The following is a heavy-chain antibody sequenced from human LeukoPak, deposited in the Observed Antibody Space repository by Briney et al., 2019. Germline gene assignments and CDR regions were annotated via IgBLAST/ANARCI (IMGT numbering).Heavy chain of an antibody. Sequence: ASVKVSCKASGYTFTSYGISWVRQAPGQGLEWMGWISAYNGNTNYAQKLQGRVTMTTDTSTSTAYMELRSLRSDDTAVYYCARGRDYSNSVAASNWFDPWGQGTLVTVSS. CDR2: ISAYNGNT. CDR1: GYTFTSYG. V-gene: IGHV1-18*01. J-gene: IGHJ5*02. CDR3: ARGRDYSNSVAASNWFDP. D-gene: IGHD4-11*01.